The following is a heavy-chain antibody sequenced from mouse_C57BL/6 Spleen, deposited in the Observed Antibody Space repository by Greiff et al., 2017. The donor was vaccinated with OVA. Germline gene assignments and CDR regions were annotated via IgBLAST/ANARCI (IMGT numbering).Heavy chain of an antibody. J-gene: IGHJ2*01. CDR2: IDPETGGT. V-gene: IGHV1-15*01. CDR1: GYTFTDYE. Sequence: QVQLQQSGAELVRPGASVTLSCKASGYTFTDYEMPWVKQTPVRGLEWIGAIDPETGGTAYNQKFKGKAILTADKSSSTAYMELRSLTSEDSAVYYCTRTDYWGQGTTLTVSA. CDR3: TRTDY.